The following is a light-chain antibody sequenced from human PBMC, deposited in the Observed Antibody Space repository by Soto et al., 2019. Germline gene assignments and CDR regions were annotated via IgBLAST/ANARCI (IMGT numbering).Light chain of an antibody. J-gene: IGLJ2*01. Sequence: QSALTQPASVSGSPGQSITISCTGTSSDVGDYNYVSWYQQHPDKAPKLMIYEVSNRPSGVSSRFSGSKSGNTASLTISGLQAEDEADYYCSSYTSSGTAIFGGGTKVTVL. CDR1: SSDVGDYNY. CDR3: SSYTSSGTAI. CDR2: EVS. V-gene: IGLV2-14*01.